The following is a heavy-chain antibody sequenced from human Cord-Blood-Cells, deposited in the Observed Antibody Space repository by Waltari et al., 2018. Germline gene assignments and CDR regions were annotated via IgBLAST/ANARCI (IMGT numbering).Heavy chain of an antibody. J-gene: IGHJ2*01. CDR2: IIPIFGTA. D-gene: IGHD7-27*01. V-gene: IGHV1-69*01. CDR3: ASPIYFNWGDWYFDL. Sequence: QMQLVQSGAEVKKPGSSVRVFCMASGGTFSSYAICWVRQATGQRLEGVGGIIPIFGTAHYAQKFQGRVTITADESTSTAYMELSSLRSEDTAVYYCASPIYFNWGDWYFDLWGRGTLVTVSS. CDR1: GGTFSSYA.